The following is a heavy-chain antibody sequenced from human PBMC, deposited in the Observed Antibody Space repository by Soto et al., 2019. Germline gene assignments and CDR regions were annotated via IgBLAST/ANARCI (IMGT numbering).Heavy chain of an antibody. J-gene: IGHJ6*02. V-gene: IGHV1-69*02. CDR3: ARAPIAAAGSYGMDV. D-gene: IGHD6-13*01. CDR2: IIPILGIA. CDR1: GGTFSSYT. Sequence: QVQLVQSGAEVKKPGSSVKVSCKASGGTFSSYTISWVRQAPGQGLEWMGRIIPILGIANYAQKFQGRVTITADKSTSTAYMELSSLRSEDTAVYYCARAPIAAAGSYGMDVWGQGTMVTVSS.